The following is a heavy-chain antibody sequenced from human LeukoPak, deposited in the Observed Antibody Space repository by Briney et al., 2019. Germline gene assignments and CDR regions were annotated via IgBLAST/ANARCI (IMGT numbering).Heavy chain of an antibody. Sequence: GGSLRLSCAASGFTFSNYGMSWVRQAPGKGLEWVSLISGSGVNTYYADSVKGRFTISRDNSKNTLYLQMNSLRAEDTAVYYCAKGGGGYCSSTSCYAGSYFDYWGQGTRVTVSS. D-gene: IGHD2-2*01. V-gene: IGHV3-23*01. J-gene: IGHJ4*02. CDR1: GFTFSNYG. CDR2: ISGSGVNT. CDR3: AKGGGGYCSSTSCYAGSYFDY.